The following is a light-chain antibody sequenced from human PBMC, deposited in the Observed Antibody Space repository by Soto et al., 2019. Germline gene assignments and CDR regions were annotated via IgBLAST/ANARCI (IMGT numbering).Light chain of an antibody. CDR1: QRVGIN. Sequence: EIVMTQSPATLSVSPGAPDTLSCRASQRVGINLAWYQQKPGQAPRLLIYSASTRASGIPDRFSGSGSGTEFTLTISSLQSEDFAFFYCQQYDGWPRTFGQGTKVDIK. J-gene: IGKJ1*01. CDR3: QQYDGWPRT. V-gene: IGKV3-15*01. CDR2: SAS.